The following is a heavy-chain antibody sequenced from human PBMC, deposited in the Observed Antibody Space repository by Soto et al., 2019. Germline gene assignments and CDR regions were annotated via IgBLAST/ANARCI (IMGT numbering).Heavy chain of an antibody. V-gene: IGHV1-3*01. CDR3: ARESGTSHDAFDI. J-gene: IGHJ3*02. D-gene: IGHD1-1*01. CDR2: INAGNGNT. CDR1: GYTFTSYA. Sequence: ASVKVSCKASGYTFTSYAIHWVRQAPGQRLEWMGWINAGNGNTKYSQKFQGRVTITRDTSASTAYMELSSLRSEDTAVYYCARESGTSHDAFDIWGKGKMVTVSS.